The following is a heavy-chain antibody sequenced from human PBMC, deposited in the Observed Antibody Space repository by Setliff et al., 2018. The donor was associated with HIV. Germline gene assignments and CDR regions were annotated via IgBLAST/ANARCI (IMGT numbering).Heavy chain of an antibody. J-gene: IGHJ4*02. CDR1: GYTLTELS. D-gene: IGHD2-15*01. CDR3: ARISPTLDY. CDR2: FDPEDGET. Sequence: GASVKVSCKISGYTLTELSIHWVRQAPGKGLEWMANFDPEDGETFYAQKFQGRLTMTEDTSTDTAYMELSSLRSDDTAVYYCARISPTLDYWGQGTLVTVSS. V-gene: IGHV1-24*01.